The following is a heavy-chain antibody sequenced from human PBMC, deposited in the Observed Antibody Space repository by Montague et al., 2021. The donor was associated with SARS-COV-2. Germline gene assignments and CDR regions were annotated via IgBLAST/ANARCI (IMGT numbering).Heavy chain of an antibody. CDR1: GGSITTYY. CDR3: ARDASSANSPANNWFDS. V-gene: IGHV4-4*07. J-gene: IGHJ5*01. Sequence: ETLSLTCSVSGGSITTYYWSWVRQPAGKGLEWIVRLSTSGSTNYNPSLKSRVTMSLDTSKNQVSLKLSSVTAADTAVYYCARDASSANSPANNWFDSWGQGTLVTVSS. CDR2: LSTSGST. D-gene: IGHD4/OR15-4a*01.